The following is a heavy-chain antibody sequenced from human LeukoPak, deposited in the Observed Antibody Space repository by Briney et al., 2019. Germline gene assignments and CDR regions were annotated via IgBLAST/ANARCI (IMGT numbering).Heavy chain of an antibody. CDR2: ISSDGSST. CDR1: GFTFSSYW. J-gene: IGHJ4*02. CDR3: VCLGLGGLSLD. V-gene: IGHV3-74*01. Sequence: GGSLRLSCAASGFTFSSYWMHWVRQAPGKGLVWVSRISSDGSSTTYADSVKGRFTISRDNAKNTLYLQMNSLRAEDTAVYYCVCLGLGGLSLDWGQGTLVTVSS. D-gene: IGHD3-16*01.